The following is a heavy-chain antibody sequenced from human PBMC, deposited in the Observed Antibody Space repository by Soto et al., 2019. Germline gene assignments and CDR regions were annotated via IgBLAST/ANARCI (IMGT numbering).Heavy chain of an antibody. CDR1: GFTFNSYG. CDR3: AQGRAMVRGFPDF. Sequence: QVPLVASGGGVVQPGRSLRRSCAASGFTFNSYGMQWVRQAPGKGLEWVATISYDGSNKYYADSVKGRFTISRDNSKKTLHLQITSLRVEDTVVYSCAQGRAMVRGFPDFCGQGTLFIVAS. CDR2: ISYDGSNK. J-gene: IGHJ4*02. D-gene: IGHD3-10*01. V-gene: IGHV3-30*03.